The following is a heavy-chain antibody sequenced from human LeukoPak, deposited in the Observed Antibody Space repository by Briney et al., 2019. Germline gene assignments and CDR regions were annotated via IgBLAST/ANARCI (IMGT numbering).Heavy chain of an antibody. J-gene: IGHJ4*02. V-gene: IGHV4-59*01. CDR2: TSYIGST. CDR1: GDSLSSYY. Sequence: PPETLSLTCTVSGDSLSSYYWSWIRHPPGNALEWIAYTSYIGSTNYNPYLKSRVTMSVDTPKNQFSLNRSSVTAADTAVYYCARDPSGWHYFDYWGQGTLGTVSS. CDR3: ARDPSGWHYFDY. D-gene: IGHD6-19*01.